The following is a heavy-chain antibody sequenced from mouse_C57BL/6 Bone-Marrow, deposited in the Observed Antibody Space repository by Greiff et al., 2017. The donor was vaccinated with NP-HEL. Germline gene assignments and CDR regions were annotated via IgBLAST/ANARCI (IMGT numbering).Heavy chain of an antibody. CDR3: AREEGYDFYAMDY. Sequence: QVQLQQPGAELVKPGASVKLSCKASSYTFTSYWMQWVKQRPGQGLEWIGEIDPSDSYTNYNQKFKGKATLTVDTSSSTAYMQLSSLTSEDSAVYYCAREEGYDFYAMDYWGQGTSVTVSS. V-gene: IGHV1-50*01. CDR1: SYTFTSYW. D-gene: IGHD2-2*01. CDR2: IDPSDSYT. J-gene: IGHJ4*01.